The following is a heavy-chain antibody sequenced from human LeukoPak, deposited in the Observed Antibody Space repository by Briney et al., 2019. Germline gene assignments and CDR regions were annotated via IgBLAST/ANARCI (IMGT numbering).Heavy chain of an antibody. CDR2: ISWDGGST. CDR3: ARDSDNWNYDV. D-gene: IGHD1-7*01. CDR1: GFTFDDYA. J-gene: IGHJ4*02. V-gene: IGHV3-43D*03. Sequence: GGSLRLSCAASGFTFDDYAMHWVRQAPGKGLEWVSLISWDGGSTYYADSVKGRFTISRDNSKNSLYLQMNSLRAEDTALYYCARDSDNWNYDVWGQGTLVTVSS.